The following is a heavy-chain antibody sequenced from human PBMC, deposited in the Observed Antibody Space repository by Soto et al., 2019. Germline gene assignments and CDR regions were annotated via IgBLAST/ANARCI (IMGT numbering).Heavy chain of an antibody. J-gene: IGHJ5*02. D-gene: IGHD2-8*01. CDR1: GGSINGYD. Sequence: SETLSLTCTDSGGSINGYDWSWIRQPAGKGLEWIGRIKTNVSTNYNPSLKSRVTRSVDTTKNQFSLKLSSVTAADTAVYYCASGLRHAPIVPPGSFDPWGRGTLVTLSS. CDR3: ASGLRHAPIVPPGSFDP. CDR2: IKTNVST. V-gene: IGHV4-4*07.